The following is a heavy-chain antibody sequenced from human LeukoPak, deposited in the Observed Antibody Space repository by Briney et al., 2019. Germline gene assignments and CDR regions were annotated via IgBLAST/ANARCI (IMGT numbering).Heavy chain of an antibody. CDR3: ARDGKVVVAAKDYYYYMDV. D-gene: IGHD2-15*01. J-gene: IGHJ6*03. V-gene: IGHV1-18*01. CDR1: GYTFTNYG. CDR2: ISAYNGNT. Sequence: ASVKVSCKASGYTFTNYGIGWVRQAPGQGLEWMGWISAYNGNTNYAQKLQGRVTMTTDTFTSTAYMELRSLRSDDTAVYYCARDGKVVVAAKDYYYYMDVWGKGTTVTVSS.